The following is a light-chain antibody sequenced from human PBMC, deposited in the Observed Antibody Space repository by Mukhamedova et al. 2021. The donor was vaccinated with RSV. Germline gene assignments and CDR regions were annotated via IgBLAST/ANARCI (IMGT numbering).Light chain of an antibody. CDR1: QSISTY. J-gene: IGKJ4*01. V-gene: IGKV1-39*01. CDR3: QQSNSAPLT. CDR2: AAS. Sequence: VTITCRASQSISTYLNWYQQKPGKAPKLLIYAASNLQSGVPSKFSGRGSATDFTLTISSLQPEDFATYYCQQSNSAPLTFGGGT.